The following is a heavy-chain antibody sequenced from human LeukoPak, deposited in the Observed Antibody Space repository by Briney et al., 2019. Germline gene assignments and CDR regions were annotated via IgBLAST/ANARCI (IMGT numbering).Heavy chain of an antibody. CDR1: GGSISSGSYY. V-gene: IGHV4-61*02. CDR3: ARGTKDLVGITWYYYMDV. D-gene: IGHD2-2*01. CDR2: IYTSGST. Sequence: SQTLSLTCTVSGGSISSGSYYWSWIRQPAGKGLEWIGRIYTSGSTNHTPSLQSRVTISVDTSKNQLSLKLSSMTSADTAVYDCARGTKDLVGITWYYYMDVWGKGTTVTISS. J-gene: IGHJ6*03.